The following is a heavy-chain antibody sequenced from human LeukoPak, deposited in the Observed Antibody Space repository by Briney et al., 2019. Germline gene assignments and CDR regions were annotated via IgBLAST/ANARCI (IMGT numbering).Heavy chain of an antibody. CDR1: GGSISSSSYY. CDR3: ASSKFPHWFDP. J-gene: IGHJ5*02. Sequence: PSETLSLTCTVSGGSISSSSYYWGWIRQPPGKGLEWIGSIYYSGSTYYNPSLKSRVTISVDTSKNQFSLKLSSVTAADTAVYYCASSKFPHWFDPWGQGTLVTVSS. D-gene: IGHD2-21*01. CDR2: IYYSGST. V-gene: IGHV4-39*07.